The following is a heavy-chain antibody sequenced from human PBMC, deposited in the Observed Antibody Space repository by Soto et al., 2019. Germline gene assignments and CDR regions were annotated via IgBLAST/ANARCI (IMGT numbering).Heavy chain of an antibody. Sequence: SVKVACKASGGTFSSYVISWVRQPPGQGLEWMGGIIPIFGTANYAQKFQGRVTITADKSTSTAYMELSSLRSEDTAVYYCARDSFPVVRWFDPWGQGTLVTVSS. CDR2: IIPIFGTA. CDR3: ARDSFPVVRWFDP. V-gene: IGHV1-69*06. D-gene: IGHD3-3*02. CDR1: GGTFSSYV. J-gene: IGHJ5*02.